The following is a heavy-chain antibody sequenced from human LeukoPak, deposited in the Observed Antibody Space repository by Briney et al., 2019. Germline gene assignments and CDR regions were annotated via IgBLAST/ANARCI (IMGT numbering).Heavy chain of an antibody. Sequence: ASVKVSCKASGYTFTSYGISWVRQAPGQGLEWMGWISAYNGNTNYAQKFQGRVTMTRDTSISTAYMELSRLRSDDTAVYYCASFYDSSGYSYYYYGMDVWGQGTTVTVSS. J-gene: IGHJ6*02. CDR3: ASFYDSSGYSYYYYGMDV. CDR2: ISAYNGNT. CDR1: GYTFTSYG. D-gene: IGHD3-22*01. V-gene: IGHV1-18*01.